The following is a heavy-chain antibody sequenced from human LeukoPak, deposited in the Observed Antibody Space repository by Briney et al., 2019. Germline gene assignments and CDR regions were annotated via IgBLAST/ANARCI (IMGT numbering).Heavy chain of an antibody. CDR2: IYYSGST. J-gene: IGHJ4*02. Sequence: SETLSLTCAVYGGSFSGYYWSWIRQPPGKGLEWIGYIYYSGSTNYNPSLKSRVTISVDTSKNQFSLKLSSVTAADTAVYYCARDTGAVAGPDYWGQGTLVTVSS. D-gene: IGHD6-19*01. V-gene: IGHV4-59*01. CDR1: GGSFSGYY. CDR3: ARDTGAVAGPDY.